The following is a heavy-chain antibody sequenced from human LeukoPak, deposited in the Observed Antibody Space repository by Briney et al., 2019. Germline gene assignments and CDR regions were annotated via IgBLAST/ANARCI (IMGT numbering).Heavy chain of an antibody. J-gene: IGHJ4*02. V-gene: IGHV4-34*01. CDR1: GASFSTYY. Sequence: PSETLSLTCAVHGASFSTYYWSWLRQPPGKGLEWIGEINHSGRTHYNPSLKSRVTISVDTSKNDFSLSLRLRSVTAADTAVYYCAVKGAVSGSFDYWGQGTLVTVSS. CDR2: INHSGRT. CDR3: AVKGAVSGSFDY. D-gene: IGHD5-12*01.